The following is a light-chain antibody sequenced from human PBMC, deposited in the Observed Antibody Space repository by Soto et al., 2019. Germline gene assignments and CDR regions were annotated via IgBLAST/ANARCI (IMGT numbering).Light chain of an antibody. J-gene: IGKJ1*01. V-gene: IGKV1-6*01. CDR1: QGIKTH. Sequence: AIQMTQSPSSLSAFVGARVTLTCRASQGIKTHLAWFQQKPGEAPKLLIYAASTLHSGVPSRFSGSGSGTDFTLTISSLQPEDFATYYCLQDYKYPQTFGQGTRVEIK. CDR2: AAS. CDR3: LQDYKYPQT.